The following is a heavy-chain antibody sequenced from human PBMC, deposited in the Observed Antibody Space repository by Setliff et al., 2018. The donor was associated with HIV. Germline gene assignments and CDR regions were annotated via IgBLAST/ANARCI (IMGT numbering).Heavy chain of an antibody. CDR3: ARDFGYSGYGSPIY. CDR2: MSPKSGVT. V-gene: IGHV1-2*02. D-gene: IGHD5-12*01. J-gene: IGHJ4*02. CDR1: GYIFTSYG. Sequence: KVSCKASGYIFTSYGITWVRQAPGQGLEWMGWMSPKSGVTKYAQKFQGRVTMTRDTSIITAYMELSSLKSDDTAVYYCARDFGYSGYGSPIYWGQGTLVTVS.